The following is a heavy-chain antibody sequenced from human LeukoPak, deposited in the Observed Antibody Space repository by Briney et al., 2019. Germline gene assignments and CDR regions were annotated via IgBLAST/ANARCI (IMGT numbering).Heavy chain of an antibody. Sequence: AASVKVSCKASGYTFTSYYMHWVRQAPGQGLEWMGIINPSGGSTSYAQKFQGRVTMTRDMSTSTVYMELSSLRSEDTAVYYCARDPEGYCSSTSCPAPYYYYMDVWGKGTTVTISS. CDR2: INPSGGST. CDR1: GYTFTSYY. CDR3: ARDPEGYCSSTSCPAPYYYYMDV. V-gene: IGHV1-46*01. J-gene: IGHJ6*03. D-gene: IGHD2-2*01.